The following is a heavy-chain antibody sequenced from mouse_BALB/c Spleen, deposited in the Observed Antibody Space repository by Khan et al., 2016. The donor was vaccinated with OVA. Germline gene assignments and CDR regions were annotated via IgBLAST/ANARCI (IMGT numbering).Heavy chain of an antibody. Sequence: VRLQQSGPELMKPGASVKISCKASGYSFTSYYIHWVKQSHGKTLEWIGYIDPFNGGSTYNQKFNVKATLTVDKSSNTAYMHLSSLTSEDSAVXYCERDGSTAWFAYWGQGTLVTVSA. CDR3: ERDGSTAWFAY. D-gene: IGHD1-1*01. J-gene: IGHJ3*01. V-gene: IGHV1-31*01. CDR2: IDPFNGGS. CDR1: GYSFTSYY.